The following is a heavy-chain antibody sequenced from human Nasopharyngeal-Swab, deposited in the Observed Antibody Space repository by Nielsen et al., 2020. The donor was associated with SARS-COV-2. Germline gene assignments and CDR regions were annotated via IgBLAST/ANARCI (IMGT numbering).Heavy chain of an antibody. V-gene: IGHV1-18*01. CDR1: GYTFTSHG. CDR2: ISAYNGTT. CDR3: ARALGYSRSSGGYFWLDP. Sequence: ASVKVSCKASGYTFTSHGINWLRQAPGQGLEWLGWISAYNGTTNYAQKLQGRVTMTTDTSTSTAYMELTSLRSDDTAVYYCARALGYSRSSGGYFWLDPWGQGTLVTVSS. D-gene: IGHD6-6*01. J-gene: IGHJ5*02.